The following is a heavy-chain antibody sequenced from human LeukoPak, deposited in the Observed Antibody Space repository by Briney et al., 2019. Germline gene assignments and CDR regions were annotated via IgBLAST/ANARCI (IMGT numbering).Heavy chain of an antibody. J-gene: IGHJ5*02. Sequence: GGSLRLSCAASGFTFSSYAMSWVRQAPGKGLEWVSAISGSGGSTYYADSVKGRFTISRDNSKNTLYLQMNSLRAGDTAVYYCAKDRGYCSSTSCYNWFDPWGQGTLVTVSS. CDR1: GFTFSSYA. CDR2: ISGSGGST. V-gene: IGHV3-23*01. D-gene: IGHD2-2*01. CDR3: AKDRGYCSSTSCYNWFDP.